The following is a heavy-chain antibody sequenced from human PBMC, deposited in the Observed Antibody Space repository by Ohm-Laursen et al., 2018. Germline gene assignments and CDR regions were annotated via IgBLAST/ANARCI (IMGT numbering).Heavy chain of an antibody. D-gene: IGHD3-3*01. CDR3: ARGYYDFWSGLGYGMDV. Sequence: SDTLSLTCAVSGYSISSGYYWGWIRQPPGKGLEWIGSIYHSGSTYYNPSLKSRVTISVDTSKNQFSLKLSSVTAADTAVYYCARGYYDFWSGLGYGMDVRGQGTTVTVSS. CDR1: GYSISSGYY. J-gene: IGHJ6*02. V-gene: IGHV4-38-2*01. CDR2: IYHSGST.